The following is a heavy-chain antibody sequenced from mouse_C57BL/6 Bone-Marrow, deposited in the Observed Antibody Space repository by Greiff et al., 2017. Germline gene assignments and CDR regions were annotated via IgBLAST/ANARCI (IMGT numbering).Heavy chain of an antibody. D-gene: IGHD1-1*01. CDR1: GYTFTSYW. CDR3: AIPRLLLRYRAWFAY. J-gene: IGHJ3*01. V-gene: IGHV1-7*01. CDR2: INPSSGYT. Sequence: QVQLQQSGAELAKPGASVKLSCKASGYTFTSYWMHWVKQRPGQGLEWIGYINPSSGYTKYNQKFKDKATLTADKSSSTAYMQLSSLTYEDSAVYYCAIPRLLLRYRAWFAYWGQGTLVTVSA.